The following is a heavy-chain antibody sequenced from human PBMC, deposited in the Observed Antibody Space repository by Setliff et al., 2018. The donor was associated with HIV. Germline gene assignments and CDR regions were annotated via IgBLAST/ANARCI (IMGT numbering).Heavy chain of an antibody. CDR3: AKDYVENDY. CDR1: GFTFSTYA. Sequence: GGSLRLSCAVSGFTFSTYAMSWVRQAPGKGLEWVSTISAGGGSTYYADSVKGRFTISRDNSKNTLYLQMNSLRAEDTAAYYCAKDYVENDYWGQGTLVTVSS. J-gene: IGHJ4*02. V-gene: IGHV3-23*01. CDR2: ISAGGGST. D-gene: IGHD3-16*01.